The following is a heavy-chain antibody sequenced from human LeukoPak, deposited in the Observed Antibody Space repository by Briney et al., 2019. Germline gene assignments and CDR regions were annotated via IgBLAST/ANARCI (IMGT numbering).Heavy chain of an antibody. J-gene: IGHJ4*02. D-gene: IGHD3-10*01. CDR2: IKEDGSEK. CDR3: ALNPDYYGSGSFDY. CDR1: GFTFSTYD. V-gene: IGHV3-7*01. Sequence: GGSLRLSCAASGFTFSTYDMSWVRQAPGKGLEWVADIKEDGSEKYYVDSVKGRFTISRDNAKNSLYLQMNSLRAEDTAVYYCALNPDYYGSGSFDYWGQGTLVTVSS.